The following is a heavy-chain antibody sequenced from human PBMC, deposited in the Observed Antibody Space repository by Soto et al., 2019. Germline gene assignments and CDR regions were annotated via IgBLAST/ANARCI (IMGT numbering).Heavy chain of an antibody. CDR3: ARGMDSSGWYYYFDY. CDR2: IYYSGST. Sequence: SETLSLTCTVSGGSISSYYWSWIRQPPGKGLEWIGYIYYSGSTNYNPSLKSRVTISVDTSKNQFSLKLSSVTAADTAVYYCARGMDSSGWYYYFDYWGQGNLVTVSS. D-gene: IGHD6-19*01. J-gene: IGHJ4*02. CDR1: GGSISSYY. V-gene: IGHV4-59*01.